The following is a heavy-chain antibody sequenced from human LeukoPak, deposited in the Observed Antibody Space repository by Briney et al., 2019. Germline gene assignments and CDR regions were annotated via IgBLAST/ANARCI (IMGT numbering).Heavy chain of an antibody. CDR2: IYYSGST. CDR1: SGSISSYY. J-gene: IGHJ3*02. CDR3: ARDSYYDSSGYLAFDI. D-gene: IGHD3-22*01. Sequence: SETLSLTCTVSSGSISSYYWSWIRQPPGKGLEWIGYIYYSGSTNYNPSLKSRVTISVDTSKNQFSLKLSSVTAADTAVYYCARDSYYDSSGYLAFDIWGQGTMVTVSS. V-gene: IGHV4-59*01.